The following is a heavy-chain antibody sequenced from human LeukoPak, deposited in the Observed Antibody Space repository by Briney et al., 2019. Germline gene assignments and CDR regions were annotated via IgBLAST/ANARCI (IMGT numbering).Heavy chain of an antibody. Sequence: PSGGSLRLSCAASGFPFSSYEMHWLRQAPGKGLEWVAHISGSSGNILYSDSVEGRFSVSRDNANNVLYLQMNSLRVEDTAVYYCAREKIPALVFDPWGQGTLVTVSP. J-gene: IGHJ5*02. CDR3: AREKIPALVFDP. CDR1: GFPFSSYE. CDR2: ISGSSGNI. V-gene: IGHV3-48*03. D-gene: IGHD6-13*01.